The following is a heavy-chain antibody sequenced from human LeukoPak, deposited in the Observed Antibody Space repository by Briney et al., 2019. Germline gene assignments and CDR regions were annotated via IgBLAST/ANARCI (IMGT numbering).Heavy chain of an antibody. CDR2: ISGSGGTT. Sequence: PGGSLRLSCAASGFTFSSYGMHWVRQAPGKGPEWVSAISGSGGTTTYADSVKGRFTISRDNSRNTLSLLMSSLRAEDTAVYYCARDLSAMVRGYGMDVWGQGTTVTVSS. J-gene: IGHJ6*02. CDR1: GFTFSSYG. CDR3: ARDLSAMVRGYGMDV. V-gene: IGHV3-23*01. D-gene: IGHD3-10*01.